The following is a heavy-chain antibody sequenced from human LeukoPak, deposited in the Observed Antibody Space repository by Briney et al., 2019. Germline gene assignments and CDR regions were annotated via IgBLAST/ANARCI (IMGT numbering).Heavy chain of an antibody. CDR3: ARQAYGSGWF. CDR2: ISSSGSIS. J-gene: IGHJ4*02. CDR1: GFTFNNYE. D-gene: IGHD6-19*01. Sequence: GGSLRLSCSASGFTFNNYEMSWVRQAPGKGLEWVSYISSSGSISYYSDSAKGRFTISRDNAKNSVSLQMNTLRAEDTGVYYCARQAYGSGWFWGQGTLVSVSS. V-gene: IGHV3-48*03.